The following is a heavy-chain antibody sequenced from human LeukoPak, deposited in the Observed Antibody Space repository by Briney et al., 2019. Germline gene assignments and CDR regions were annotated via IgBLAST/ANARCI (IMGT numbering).Heavy chain of an antibody. CDR2: IYYSGST. CDR3: ARSMAADT. D-gene: IGHD6-6*01. J-gene: IGHJ4*02. Sequence: SETLPLTCTVSGGSISSYYWSWIRQPPGKGLEWIGYIYYSGSTNYNPSLKSRVTISVDTSKNQFSLKLSSVTAADTAVYYCARSMAADTWGQGTLVTVSS. CDR1: GGSISSYY. V-gene: IGHV4-59*01.